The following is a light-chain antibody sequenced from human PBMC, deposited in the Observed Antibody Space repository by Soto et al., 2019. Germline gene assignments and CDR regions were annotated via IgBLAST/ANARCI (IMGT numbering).Light chain of an antibody. CDR1: QSVTNSF. V-gene: IGKV3-20*01. J-gene: IGKJ1*01. CDR3: QQYVSSPWA. CDR2: GAS. Sequence: EIVLAQSPGTLSLSPGERATLSCRASQSVTNSFLAWYQQKPGQAPRLLIYGASRRATGIPDRFTGSGSGTDFPLTISRLEPEDFAVYYCQQYVSSPWALGQGTKVEI.